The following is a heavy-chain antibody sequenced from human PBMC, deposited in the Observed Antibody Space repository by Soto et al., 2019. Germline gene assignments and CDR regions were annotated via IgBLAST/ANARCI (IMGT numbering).Heavy chain of an antibody. CDR3: ATHRRYSSGWYYYGMDV. V-gene: IGHV4-39*01. CDR1: GGSISTTTYY. CDR2: IYYTGRT. D-gene: IGHD6-25*01. J-gene: IGHJ6*02. Sequence: QLQLQGSGPGLVKPSETLSLTCTVSGGSISTTTYYWGWVRQPPGKGLEWIGNIYYTGRTYYNPSLKSQFTISVDTSNNQFSLRLNSGTAADTAVYYCATHRRYSSGWYYYGMDVWGQGTTVTVSS.